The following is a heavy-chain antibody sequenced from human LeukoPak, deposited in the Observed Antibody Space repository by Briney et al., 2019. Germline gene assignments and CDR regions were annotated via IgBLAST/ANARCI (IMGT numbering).Heavy chain of an antibody. J-gene: IGHJ4*02. Sequence: GGSLRLSCAASGFSFDDYAMHWVRQAPGKGLEWVSGISWNGGTIAYADSVKGRFTISKDNAKNSLYLQMNSLRAEDTAFYYCAKDFSYGSASYYYFDYWGQGTLVTVSS. CDR1: GFSFDDYA. D-gene: IGHD3-10*01. CDR2: ISWNGGTI. V-gene: IGHV3-9*01. CDR3: AKDFSYGSASYYYFDY.